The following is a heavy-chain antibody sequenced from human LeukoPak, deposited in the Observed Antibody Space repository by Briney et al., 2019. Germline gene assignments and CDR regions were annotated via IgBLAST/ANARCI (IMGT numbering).Heavy chain of an antibody. CDR2: IYSVGTT. Sequence: GGSLRLSCAASDFSVGSNYMTWVRQAPGKGLEWVSFIYSVGTTFYADSVKGRFTISRDTSKNTLYLQMNSLRAEDQAVYYCARHLLIGGITMVRGAIHDAFDIWGQGTMVTVSS. CDR3: ARHLLIGGITMVRGAIHDAFDI. D-gene: IGHD3-10*01. V-gene: IGHV3-66*04. J-gene: IGHJ3*02. CDR1: DFSVGSNY.